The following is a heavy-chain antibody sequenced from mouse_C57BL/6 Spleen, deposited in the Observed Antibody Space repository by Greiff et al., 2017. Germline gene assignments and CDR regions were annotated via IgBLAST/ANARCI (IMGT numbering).Heavy chain of an antibody. CDR3: ARKGYGSRWYFDY. CDR2: IDPSDSST. CDR1: GYTFTSYW. J-gene: IGHJ1*03. D-gene: IGHD1-1*01. Sequence: QVQLQQPGAELVKPGASVKLSCKASGYTFTSYWMQWVKQRPGQGLEWIGEIDPSDSSTTYKQKFKGKATLTVDTSSSTAYMQLSSLTSEDSAVYYCARKGYGSRWYFDYWGKGTTVTVSS. V-gene: IGHV1-50*01.